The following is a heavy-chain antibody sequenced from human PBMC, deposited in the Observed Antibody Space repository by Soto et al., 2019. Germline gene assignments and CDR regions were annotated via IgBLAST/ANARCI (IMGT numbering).Heavy chain of an antibody. V-gene: IGHV5-10-1*01. D-gene: IGHD5-12*01. CDR3: AKAGGGFSGQQAWFPKYYYYGMDV. CDR1: GYSFTSYW. CDR2: IDPSDSYT. J-gene: IGHJ6*02. Sequence: GESLKISCKGCGYSFTSYWISWVRQMPGKGLEWMGRIDPSDSYTNYSPSFQGHVTISADKSISTAYLQWSSLKASDTAMYYCAKAGGGFSGQQAWFPKYYYYGMDVWGQGTTVTVSS.